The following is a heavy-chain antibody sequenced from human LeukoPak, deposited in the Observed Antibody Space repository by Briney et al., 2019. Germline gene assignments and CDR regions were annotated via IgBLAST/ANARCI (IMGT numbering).Heavy chain of an antibody. CDR2: IYYSGST. Sequence: SETLSLTCTVSGGSISSYYWSWIRQPPGKGLEWIGYIYYSGSTNYNPSLKSRVTISVDTSKNQFSLKLSSVTAADTAVYYCARVGYCVGECPDYWGQGTLVNVSS. CDR3: ARVGYCVGECPDY. J-gene: IGHJ4*02. CDR1: GGSISSYY. V-gene: IGHV4-59*01. D-gene: IGHD2-21*01.